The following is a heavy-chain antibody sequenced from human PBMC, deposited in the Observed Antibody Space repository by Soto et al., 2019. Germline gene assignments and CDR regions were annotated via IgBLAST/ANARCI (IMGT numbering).Heavy chain of an antibody. V-gene: IGHV4-30-2*01. J-gene: IGHJ5*02. D-gene: IGHD3-16*01. CDR2: ISRSGST. CDR3: ARAVAPYLGTLFDP. CDR1: GGSITSGNSYS. Sequence: SETLSLTCTVSGGSITSGNSYSWSWIRQPPGKGLEWIGSISRSGSTSYNPSLKGRVTMSVDKSKNQFSLKLSSVTTADTAVYYCARAVAPYLGTLFDPWGQGTLVTVSS.